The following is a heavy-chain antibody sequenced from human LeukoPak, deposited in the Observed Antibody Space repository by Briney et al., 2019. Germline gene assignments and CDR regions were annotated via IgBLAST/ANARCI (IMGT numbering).Heavy chain of an antibody. CDR2: INPSGGST. J-gene: IGHJ4*02. CDR3: ARVEPVAGSFDY. CDR1: GYTFTSYY. V-gene: IGHV1-46*01. D-gene: IGHD1-14*01. Sequence: ASVNVSCKASGYTFTSYYMHWVRQAPGQGLEWMGIINPSGGSTSYAQKFQGRVTMTRDTSTSTVTMELSSLTSEDTAVYYCARVEPVAGSFDYWGQGTLVTVSS.